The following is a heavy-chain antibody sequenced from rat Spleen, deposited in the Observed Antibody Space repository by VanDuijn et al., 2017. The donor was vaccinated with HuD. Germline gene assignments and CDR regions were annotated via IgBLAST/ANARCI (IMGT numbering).Heavy chain of an antibody. CDR2: ISYDGSRT. D-gene: IGHD1-6*01. CDR3: ARRHYGYTDYFDY. Sequence: EVQLVESGGGLVQPGRSLKLSCVASGFTFNNYWMTWIRQAPGKGLEWVASISYDGSRTYYRDSVKGRFTFSRDNAKSTLNLQMDSLRSEDTATYYCARRHYGYTDYFDYWGQGVMVTVSS. CDR1: GFTFNNYW. V-gene: IGHV5-31*01. J-gene: IGHJ2*01.